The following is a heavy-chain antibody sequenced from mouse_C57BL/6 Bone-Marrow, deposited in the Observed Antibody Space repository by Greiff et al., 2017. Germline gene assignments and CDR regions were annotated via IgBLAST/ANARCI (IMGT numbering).Heavy chain of an antibody. CDR3: TGRGDDGY. CDR2: IRLKSDNYAT. J-gene: IGHJ2*01. V-gene: IGHV6-3*01. Sequence: DVKLQESGGGLVQPGGSMKLSCVASGFTFSNYWMNWVRQSPEKGLEWVAQIRLKSDNYATHYAESVKGRFTISRDDSKSSVYLQMNHLRAEDTGIYYCTGRGDDGYWGQGTTLTVSS. D-gene: IGHD2-3*01. CDR1: GFTFSNYW.